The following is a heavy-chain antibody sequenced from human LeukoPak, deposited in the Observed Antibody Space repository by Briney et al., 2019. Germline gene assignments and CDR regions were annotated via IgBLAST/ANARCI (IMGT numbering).Heavy chain of an antibody. CDR1: GFTFSSYA. J-gene: IGHJ4*02. D-gene: IGHD3-10*01. CDR2: ISGSGGGT. CDR3: AKTPDYYGSGSSSYIDC. V-gene: IGHV3-23*01. Sequence: GGSLRLSCAASGFTFSSYAMSWVRQAPGKGLEWVSAISGSGGGTYYANSVKGRFTISRDNSRDTLYLQMNSLRAEDTALYFCAKTPDYYGSGSSSYIDCWGQGTLVSISS.